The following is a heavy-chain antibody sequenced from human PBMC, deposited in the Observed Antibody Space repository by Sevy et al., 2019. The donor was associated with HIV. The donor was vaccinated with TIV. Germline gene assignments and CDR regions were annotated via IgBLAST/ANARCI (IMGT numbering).Heavy chain of an antibody. V-gene: IGHV4-4*07. J-gene: IGHJ3*02. D-gene: IGHD6-6*01. CDR1: GGSMSSYY. CDR2: IYTSGST. CDR3: ARYPLYSSSGSAEHAFDI. Sequence: SETLSLTCAVSGGSMSSYYWSWIRQPAGKGLEWIGRIYTSGSTNYNPALKSRVTMSVDTSKNQFSLKLSSVTAADTAVYYCARYPLYSSSGSAEHAFDIWGQGTMVTVSS.